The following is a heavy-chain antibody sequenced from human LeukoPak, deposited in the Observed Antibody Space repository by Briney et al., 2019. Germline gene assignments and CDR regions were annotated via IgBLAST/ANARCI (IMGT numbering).Heavy chain of an antibody. D-gene: IGHD3-22*01. V-gene: IGHV1-18*01. CDR3: AREYYTYYYDSSGYYYGFDY. J-gene: IGHJ4*02. Sequence: GASVKVSCKASGYTFTSYGISWVRQAPGQGLEWMGWISAYNGNTNYAQKLQGRVTMTTDTSTSTAYMELRSLRSDDTAVYYCAREYYTYYYDSSGYYYGFDYWGQGTLVTVSS. CDR1: GYTFTSYG. CDR2: ISAYNGNT.